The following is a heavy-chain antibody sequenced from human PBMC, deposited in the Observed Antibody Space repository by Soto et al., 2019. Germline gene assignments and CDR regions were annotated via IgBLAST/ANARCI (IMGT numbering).Heavy chain of an antibody. J-gene: IGHJ4*02. V-gene: IGHV4-30-4*08. CDR1: GGSFSSISNHY. CDR2: ISYSGST. CDR3: ARLYCGGDCYSDY. Sequence: SETLSLTCTFSGGSFSSISNHYCSWIRQPPGKGLEWIGYISYSGSTSYNPSLKSRVTISVDTSKNQFSLKLSSVTAADTAVYYCARLYCGGDCYSDYWGQGTLVTVSS. D-gene: IGHD2-21*02.